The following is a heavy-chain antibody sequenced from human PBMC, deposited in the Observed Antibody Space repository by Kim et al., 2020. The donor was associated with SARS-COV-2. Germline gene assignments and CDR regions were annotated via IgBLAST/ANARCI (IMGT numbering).Heavy chain of an antibody. J-gene: IGHJ6*02. CDR1: GYTFTSYG. CDR3: ARRGILRFLRGDYYYGMDV. CDR2: ISAYNGNT. Sequence: ASVKVSCKASGYTFTSYGISWVRQAPGQGLEWMGWISAYNGNTNYAQKLQGRVTMTTDTSTSTAYMELRSLRSDDTAVYYCARRGILRFLRGDYYYGMDVWGQGTTVTVSS. V-gene: IGHV1-18*01. D-gene: IGHD3-3*01.